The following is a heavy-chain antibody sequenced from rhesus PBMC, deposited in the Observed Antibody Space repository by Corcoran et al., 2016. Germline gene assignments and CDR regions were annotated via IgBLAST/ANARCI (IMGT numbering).Heavy chain of an antibody. CDR2: IGGSGEIA. CDR3: ARSGREYSYRPNDAFDC. J-gene: IGHJ3*01. Sequence: QVQLQESGPGLVKPSETLSLTCAVSGGSISGYYWHWIRQPPGKGLEWMGYIGGSGEIAYYNPPLQTGANISTDPCKNQFSRKLISVTDADEGVYYGARSGREYSYRPNDAFDCWGQGVRVTVSS. CDR1: GGSISGYY. V-gene: IGHV4-165*02. D-gene: IGHD5-12*01.